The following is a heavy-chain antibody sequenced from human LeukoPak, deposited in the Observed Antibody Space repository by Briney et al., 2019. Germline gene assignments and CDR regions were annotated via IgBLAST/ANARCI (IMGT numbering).Heavy chain of an antibody. J-gene: IGHJ6*02. CDR3: VRVVGYYGSGSYYYYYGMDV. Sequence: SETLSLTCTVSGGSISSYYWSWIRQPPGKGLEWIGYIYYSGSTNYNPSLKSRVTISVDTSKNQFSLKLSSVTAADTAVYYCVRVVGYYGSGSYYYYYGMDVWGQGTTVTVSS. CDR1: GGSISSYY. V-gene: IGHV4-59*01. D-gene: IGHD3-10*01. CDR2: IYYSGST.